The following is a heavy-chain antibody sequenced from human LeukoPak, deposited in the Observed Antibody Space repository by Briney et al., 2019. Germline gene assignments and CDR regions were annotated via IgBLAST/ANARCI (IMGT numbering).Heavy chain of an antibody. D-gene: IGHD5-24*01. CDR2: ISTSGSTI. V-gene: IGHV3-48*03. J-gene: IGHJ4*02. Sequence: GGSLRLSCAVSGFTFRSYEMNWVRQAPGKGLEWVSYISTSGSTIYYADSVKGRFTISRDNAKNSLYLQMNSLRAEDTAVYYCARNGYNFDYWGQGTLVTVSS. CDR1: GFTFRSYE. CDR3: ARNGYNFDY.